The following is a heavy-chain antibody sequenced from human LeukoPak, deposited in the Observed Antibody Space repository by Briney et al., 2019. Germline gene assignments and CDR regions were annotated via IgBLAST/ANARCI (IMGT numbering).Heavy chain of an antibody. D-gene: IGHD6-13*01. Sequence: PGGSLRLSCAASGFTFSSYSMNWVRQAPGKGLEWVSSISSSSSYIYYADSVKGRFTISRDNAKNSLYLQMNSLRAEDTAVYYCATSYGAAGGFDYWGQGTLVTVSS. J-gene: IGHJ4*02. V-gene: IGHV3-21*01. CDR3: ATSYGAAGGFDY. CDR2: ISSSSSYI. CDR1: GFTFSSYS.